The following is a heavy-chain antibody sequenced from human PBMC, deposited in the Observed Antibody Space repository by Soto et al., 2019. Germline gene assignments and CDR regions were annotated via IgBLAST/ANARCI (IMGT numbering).Heavy chain of an antibody. CDR1: EGTFSSYT. J-gene: IGHJ4*02. CDR2: ITPMFGTP. V-gene: IGHV1-69*01. CDR3: SRDGTLYDSRAYYYLY. Sequence: QVQLVQSGAEVKKPGSSVKVSCKASEGTFSSYTITWVRQAPGQGLEWMGGITPMFGTPNYAQKFRGRVTITADESTSTAYMELSSLRSEDTAMYFCSRDGTLYDSRAYYYLYCGQGTLVTVSS. D-gene: IGHD3-22*01.